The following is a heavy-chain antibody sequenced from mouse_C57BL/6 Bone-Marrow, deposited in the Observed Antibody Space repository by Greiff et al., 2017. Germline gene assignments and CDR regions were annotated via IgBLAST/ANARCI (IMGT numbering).Heavy chain of an antibody. CDR1: GYTFTSYW. CDR3: ARGSYYLAY. D-gene: IGHD2-12*01. V-gene: IGHV1-69*01. J-gene: IGHJ3*01. Sequence: QVQLQQPGAELVMPGASVKLSCKASGYTFTSYWMHWVKQRPGQGLEWIGEIDPSDSYTTYNPKFKGKSTLTVAKSSITTYMQLRSLTSEDSAVYYCARGSYYLAYWGQGTLVTVSA. CDR2: IDPSDSYT.